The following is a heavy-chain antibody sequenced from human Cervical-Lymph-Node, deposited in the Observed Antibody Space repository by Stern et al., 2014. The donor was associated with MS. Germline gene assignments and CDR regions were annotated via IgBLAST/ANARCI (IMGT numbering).Heavy chain of an antibody. V-gene: IGHV3-9*01. Sequence: EVQLVESGGGLVQPGGSPRLSCAASGFMFDGYPMHWVRQVSGEGLEGGSQISWDSGSLAYADSVKGRFIISRDNAAKSLYLNMNSLRLEDTALYFCAKGSRHYGSGSYYDSFGMDVWGQGATVTVSS. CDR2: ISWDSGSL. CDR3: AKGSRHYGSGSYYDSFGMDV. J-gene: IGHJ6*02. D-gene: IGHD3-10*01. CDR1: GFMFDGYP.